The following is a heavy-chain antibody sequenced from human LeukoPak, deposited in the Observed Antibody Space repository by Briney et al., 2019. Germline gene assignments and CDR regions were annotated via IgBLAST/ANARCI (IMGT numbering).Heavy chain of an antibody. V-gene: IGHV4-34*01. CDR3: ARGYGDYNTHYDFDY. CDR2: INHSGST. Sequence: SETLSLTCTVSGGSISSYYWSWIRQPPGKGLEWVGEINHSGSTNYNPSLKSRVTISVDTSKNQFSLKLSSVTAADTAVYYCARGYGDYNTHYDFDYWGQGTLVTVSS. D-gene: IGHD4-17*01. CDR1: GGSISSYY. J-gene: IGHJ4*02.